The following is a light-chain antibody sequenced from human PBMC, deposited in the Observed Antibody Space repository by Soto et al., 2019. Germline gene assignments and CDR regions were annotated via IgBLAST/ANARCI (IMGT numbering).Light chain of an antibody. V-gene: IGKV3-20*01. CDR1: QSISSSH. Sequence: EIVLTQSPGTMSLSPGKRATLSCRASQSISSSHLAWYQQKPDQTPRLLIYGASNRATGIPDRFSGSGSGTDFTLTISRPEPEDFAVYYCQHYGNEGTFGPGTQVDLK. CDR3: QHYGNEGT. CDR2: GAS. J-gene: IGKJ3*01.